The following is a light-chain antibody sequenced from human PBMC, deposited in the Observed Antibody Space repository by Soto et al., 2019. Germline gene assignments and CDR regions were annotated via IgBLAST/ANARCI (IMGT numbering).Light chain of an antibody. CDR3: QQYYDYPWT. CDR2: AAS. V-gene: IGKV1-8*01. Sequence: AVRMTQSPSSFSASTGDRVTIACRATQDISNYLVWYQQKPGQAPKLLIYAASTLQSGVPSRFSGSGSGTDFTLTITNLQSEDFATYFCQQYYDYPWTFGQGTKVEIK. J-gene: IGKJ1*01. CDR1: QDISNY.